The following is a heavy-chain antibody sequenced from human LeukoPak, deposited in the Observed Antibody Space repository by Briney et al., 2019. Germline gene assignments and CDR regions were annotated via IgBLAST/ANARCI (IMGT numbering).Heavy chain of an antibody. D-gene: IGHD5-18*01. J-gene: IGHJ6*03. CDR2: IYTSGST. CDR1: GGSISSYY. V-gene: IGHV4-4*07. Sequence: SETLSLTCTVSGGSISSYYWSWIRQPAGKGLEWIGRIYTSGSTDYNPSPKSRVTMSVDTSKNQFSLKLSSVTAADTAVYYCARDGDSYGPTYYYYMDVWGKGTTVTVSS. CDR3: ARDGDSYGPTYYYYMDV.